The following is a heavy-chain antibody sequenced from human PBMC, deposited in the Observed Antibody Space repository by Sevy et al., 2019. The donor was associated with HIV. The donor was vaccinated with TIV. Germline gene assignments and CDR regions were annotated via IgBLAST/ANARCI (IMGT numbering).Heavy chain of an antibody. V-gene: IGHV3-72*01. CDR2: TRNKANSYTA. CDR1: GFTFSDHY. D-gene: IGHD2-8*01. CDR3: ARLGASAPTWMYAAFAI. J-gene: IGHJ3*02. Sequence: GGSLRLSCAASGFTFSDHYMDWVRQAPGKGLEWVGRTRNKANSYTAEYAASVKGRFTISRDDSKNPLYLQMNSLKTDDTAVYYCARLGASAPTWMYAAFAIWGQGTMVTVSS.